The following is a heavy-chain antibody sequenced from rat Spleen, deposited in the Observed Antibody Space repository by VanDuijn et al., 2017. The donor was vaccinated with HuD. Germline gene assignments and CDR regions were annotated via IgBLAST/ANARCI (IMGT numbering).Heavy chain of an antibody. Sequence: QVQLKESGPGLVQPSQTLSLTCTVSGFSLTNYNVHWVRQPPGKGLEWMGIIWNTGDTRYNSALKSRLSISRDTTKNQVFLKLNSLQIDDTATYYCVRHDYYFDYWGQGVMVTVSS. D-gene: IGHD1-6*01. CDR3: VRHDYYFDY. CDR2: IWNTGDT. CDR1: GFSLTNYN. V-gene: IGHV2-63*01. J-gene: IGHJ2*01.